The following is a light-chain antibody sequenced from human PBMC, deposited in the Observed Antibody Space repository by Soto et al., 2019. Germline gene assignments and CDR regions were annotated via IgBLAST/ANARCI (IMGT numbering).Light chain of an antibody. V-gene: IGLV2-14*01. CDR2: DVS. J-gene: IGLJ1*01. CDR3: SSYTSTPV. CDR1: SSDVGGYNY. Sequence: QSALTQPASVSGSPGQSITISCTGTSSDVGGYNYVSWYQQHPGKAPKLMIYDVSNRPSGVSNRFSGSKSGNTASLTISGLQAEDEADYYCSSYTSTPVFGTGTKVTVL.